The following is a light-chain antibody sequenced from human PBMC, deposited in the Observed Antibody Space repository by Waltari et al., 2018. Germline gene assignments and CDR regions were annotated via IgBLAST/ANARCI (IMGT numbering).Light chain of an antibody. Sequence: QTVVTQEPSLTVSPGGTVTLTCASSTGAVTSGYYPNWFQQKPGQAPRELIYSTSHKHSWTPARFSGSLLGGKAALTLSGVQPEDEAEYYCLLYYGGAWVFGGGTKLTVL. CDR2: STS. CDR1: TGAVTSGYY. V-gene: IGLV7-43*01. J-gene: IGLJ3*02. CDR3: LLYYGGAWV.